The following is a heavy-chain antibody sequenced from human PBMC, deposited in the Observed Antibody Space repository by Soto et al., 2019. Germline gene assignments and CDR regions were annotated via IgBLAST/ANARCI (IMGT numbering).Heavy chain of an antibody. J-gene: IGHJ4*02. D-gene: IGHD1-26*01. V-gene: IGHV3-33*01. Sequence: VQLVESGGGVVQPGRSLRLSCAASGFTFRTYGMYWVRQAPGKGLEWVAVIWYDASNKYYADSVKSRFTISRDNSENTLYLQMNSLRAEDKAVYYCARGRVDGGELDLWGQGTMVTVSS. CDR1: GFTFRTYG. CDR2: IWYDASNK. CDR3: ARGRVDGGELDL.